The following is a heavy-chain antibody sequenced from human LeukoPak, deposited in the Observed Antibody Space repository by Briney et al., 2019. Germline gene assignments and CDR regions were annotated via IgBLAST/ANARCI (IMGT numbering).Heavy chain of an antibody. CDR1: GFTFSSYA. Sequence: GGSLRLSCAASGFTFSSYAMSWVRQAPGKGLEWVSSISSSSSYIYYADSVKGRFTISRDNAKNSLYLQMNSLRAEDTAVYYCARLYCGYDCYSSDYWGQGTLVTVSS. V-gene: IGHV3-21*01. CDR2: ISSSSSYI. D-gene: IGHD2-21*02. J-gene: IGHJ4*02. CDR3: ARLYCGYDCYSSDY.